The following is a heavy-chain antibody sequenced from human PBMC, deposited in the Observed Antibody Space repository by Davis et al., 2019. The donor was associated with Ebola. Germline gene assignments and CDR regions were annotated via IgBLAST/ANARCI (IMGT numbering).Heavy chain of an antibody. J-gene: IGHJ5*02. V-gene: IGHV3-23*01. CDR1: EFTFSGYA. CDR2: ISAGGEIT. Sequence: GESLKISCAASEFTFSGYAMSWVRQAPGKGLEWVSSISAGGEITYYVDSVRGRFTISRDNSKNSLYLQMDSLRAEDTAIHYCAKGRNDRTLMSIYDPWGRGTQVTVSS. D-gene: IGHD5/OR15-5a*01. CDR3: AKGRNDRTLMSIYDP.